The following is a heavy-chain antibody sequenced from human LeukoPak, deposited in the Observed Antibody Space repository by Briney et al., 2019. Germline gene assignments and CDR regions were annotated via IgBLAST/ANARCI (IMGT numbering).Heavy chain of an antibody. CDR1: GGSISSYY. CDR2: IYYSGST. V-gene: IGHV4-59*01. J-gene: IGHJ3*02. CDR3: ARGHSGSYPWAAFDI. D-gene: IGHD1-26*01. Sequence: PSETLSLTCTVSGGSISSYYWSWIRQPPGKGLEWIGYIYYSGSTNYNPSLKSRVTISVDTSKNQFSLKLSSVAAADTAVYYCARGHSGSYPWAAFDIWGQGTMVTVSS.